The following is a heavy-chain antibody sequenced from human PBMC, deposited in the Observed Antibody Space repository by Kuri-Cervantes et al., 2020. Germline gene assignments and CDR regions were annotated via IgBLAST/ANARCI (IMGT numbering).Heavy chain of an antibody. CDR2: INQVGSEK. J-gene: IGHJ4*02. Sequence: GGSLRLSCAVSDFTFSNFWMNWLSQAPGKGLEWVASINQVGSEKYYVDSVKGRFTISRDNAKNSLFLQMNSLGAEDTAVYYCAKDYPNRQLYQWLEWGYFDYWGQGTLVTVSS. CDR3: AKDYPNRQLYQWLEWGYFDY. D-gene: IGHD6-19*01. CDR1: DFTFSNFW. V-gene: IGHV3-7*01.